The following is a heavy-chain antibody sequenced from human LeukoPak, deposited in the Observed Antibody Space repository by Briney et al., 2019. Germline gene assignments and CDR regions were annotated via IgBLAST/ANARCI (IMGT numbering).Heavy chain of an antibody. CDR1: GFTFSSYA. J-gene: IGHJ4*02. V-gene: IGHV3-74*01. Sequence: GGSLRLSCAASGFTFSSYAMSWVRQAPGKGLVWVSHINSDGSRTNYAASVKGRFTISKDNAKNTLYLQMNSLRAEDTAVYYCARQPDYWGQGTLVSVSS. CDR3: ARQPDY. D-gene: IGHD1-14*01. CDR2: INSDGSRT.